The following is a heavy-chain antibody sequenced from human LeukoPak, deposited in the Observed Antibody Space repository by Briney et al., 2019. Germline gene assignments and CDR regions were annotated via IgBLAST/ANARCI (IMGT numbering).Heavy chain of an antibody. D-gene: IGHD6-19*01. Sequence: ASVKVSCKASGYTFTSYDINWVRQATGQGLGWMGWMNPNSGNTGYAQKFQGRVTITRNTSISTAYMELSSLRSEDTALYYCAKNVGSGWYFHFDYWGQGTLVTVSS. CDR1: GYTFTSYD. J-gene: IGHJ4*02. V-gene: IGHV1-8*03. CDR3: AKNVGSGWYFHFDY. CDR2: MNPNSGNT.